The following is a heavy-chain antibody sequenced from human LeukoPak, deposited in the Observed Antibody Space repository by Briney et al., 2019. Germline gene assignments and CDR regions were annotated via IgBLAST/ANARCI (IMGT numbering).Heavy chain of an antibody. J-gene: IGHJ3*02. CDR2: IYTSGST. CDR3: ARVIRAVFDYDSSGYQNPDAFDI. CDR1: GYSISSYY. D-gene: IGHD3-22*01. Sequence: SETLSLTCAVSGYSISSYYWSWLRQPAGKGLEWIGRIYTSGSTNYNPSLTSRVAMSVDTSKNQFSLKLSSVTAADTAVYYCARVIRAVFDYDSSGYQNPDAFDIWGQGTMVTVSS. V-gene: IGHV4-4*07.